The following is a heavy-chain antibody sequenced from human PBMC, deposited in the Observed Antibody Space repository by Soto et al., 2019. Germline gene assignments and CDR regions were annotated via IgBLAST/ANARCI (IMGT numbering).Heavy chain of an antibody. CDR1: GFTCSSYA. J-gene: IGHJ5*01. D-gene: IGHD4-17*01. V-gene: IGHV3-23*01. CDR2: ITDSGGRT. CDR3: AKDTRYGDYVRWFDS. Sequence: EVHLLESGGGLVQPGGSLRLSCTASGFTCSSYAMTWVRQAPGRGLEGVSGITDSGGRTYYADSVKGRFTVSRDNSKSTLYLQMTSLRAEDTPVYYCAKDTRYGDYVRWFDSWCQGTLVTVSS.